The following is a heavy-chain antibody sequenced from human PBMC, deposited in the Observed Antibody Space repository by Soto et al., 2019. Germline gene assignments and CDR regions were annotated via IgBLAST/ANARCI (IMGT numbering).Heavy chain of an antibody. CDR3: VRKVTGHPFDY. V-gene: IGHV1-18*01. Sequence: QVQLVQSGAEVKKPGASVKVSCKASGFTFTSYGFSWVRQAPGQGLEWMGWISASNGDTHYAQGLQGRVTMTTDTFTNTVYMEVRSLTSDDTAVYYCVRKVTGHPFDYWGQGTLVTVSS. J-gene: IGHJ4*02. CDR1: GFTFTSYG. CDR2: ISASNGDT. D-gene: IGHD2-21*02.